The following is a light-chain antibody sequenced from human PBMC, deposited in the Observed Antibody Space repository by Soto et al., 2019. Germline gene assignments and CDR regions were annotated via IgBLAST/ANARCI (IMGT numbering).Light chain of an antibody. CDR2: EVS. CDR3: SSYTSSSTQV. V-gene: IGLV2-14*01. CDR1: SSDVGGYNY. J-gene: IGLJ1*01. Sequence: QSALTQPASVSGSPGQSITISCTGTSSDVGGYNYVSWYQQHPGKAPKLMIYEVSYRPSVVSNRFSGSKSGNTASLTISGLQAEDEADYYCSSYTSSSTQVFGTGTKVTVL.